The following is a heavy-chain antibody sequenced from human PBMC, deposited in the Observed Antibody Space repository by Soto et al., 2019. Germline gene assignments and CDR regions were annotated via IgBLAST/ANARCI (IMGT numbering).Heavy chain of an antibody. V-gene: IGHV3-30-3*01. CDR3: ARESRFLEWLSLNWFDP. Sequence: GGSLRLSCAASGFTFSSYAMHWVRQAPGKGLEWVAVISYDGSNKYYADSVKGRFTISRDNAKNSLYLQMNSLRDGDTAVYYCARESRFLEWLSLNWFDPWGQGTLVTVSS. CDR1: GFTFSSYA. D-gene: IGHD3-3*01. CDR2: ISYDGSNK. J-gene: IGHJ5*02.